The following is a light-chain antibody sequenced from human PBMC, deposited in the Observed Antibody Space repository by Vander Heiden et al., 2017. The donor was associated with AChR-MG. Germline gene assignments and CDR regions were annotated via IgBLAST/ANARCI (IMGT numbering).Light chain of an antibody. Sequence: DIQMTQSPSSLSASVGDRVTITCQASQDISSYLNWYQQKPGRAPKLLIYGASNLETGVPSRFSGGGSGTDFSFTISSLQPEDIATYFCQHVHSLPYTFGQGTKVQIK. CDR2: GAS. J-gene: IGKJ2*01. V-gene: IGKV1-33*01. CDR3: QHVHSLPYT. CDR1: QDISSY.